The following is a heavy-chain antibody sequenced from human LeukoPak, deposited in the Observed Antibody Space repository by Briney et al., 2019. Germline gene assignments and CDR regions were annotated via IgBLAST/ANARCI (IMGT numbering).Heavy chain of an antibody. Sequence: SETLSLTCTVSGGSISSSSYYWGWIRQPPGKGLEWIGSIHYTGSTYYNPSLKSRVTISVDTSKNQFSLKLSFVTAADTAVYYCARDFHARFDPWGQGTLVTVSS. V-gene: IGHV4-39*07. CDR1: GGSISSSSYY. J-gene: IGHJ5*02. CDR3: ARDFHARFDP. CDR2: IHYTGST.